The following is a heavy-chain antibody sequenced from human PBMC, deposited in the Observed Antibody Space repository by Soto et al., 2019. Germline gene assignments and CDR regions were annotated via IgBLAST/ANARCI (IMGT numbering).Heavy chain of an antibody. J-gene: IGHJ6*02. V-gene: IGHV1-69*02. D-gene: IGHD1-26*01. Sequence: GASVKVSCKASGGTFSSYTISWVRQAPGQGLEWMGRIIPILGIANYAQKFQGRVTITADKSTSTAYMELSSLRSEDTAVYYCASPPPGGAGNYYYGMDVWDQGTTVTVSS. CDR3: ASPPPGGAGNYYYGMDV. CDR1: GGTFSSYT. CDR2: IIPILGIA.